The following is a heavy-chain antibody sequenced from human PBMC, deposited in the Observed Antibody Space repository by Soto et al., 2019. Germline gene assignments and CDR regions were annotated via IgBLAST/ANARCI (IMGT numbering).Heavy chain of an antibody. CDR1: GGSISSYY. D-gene: IGHD3-10*01. Sequence: LETLSHTCPVSGGSISSYYWSWIRQPPGKGLEWIGYIYYSGSTNYNPSLKSRVTISVDTSKNQFSLKLSSVTAADTAVYYCARVWGGSFDFWGQGTMVTVSS. CDR2: IYYSGST. J-gene: IGHJ3*01. CDR3: ARVWGGSFDF. V-gene: IGHV4-59*01.